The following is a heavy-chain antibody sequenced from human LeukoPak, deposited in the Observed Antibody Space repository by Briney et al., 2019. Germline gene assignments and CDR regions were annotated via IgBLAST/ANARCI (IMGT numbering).Heavy chain of an antibody. CDR3: ARGRRGSSGPWSWYLDL. CDR2: MNSNTGNT. V-gene: IGHV1-8*01. J-gene: IGHJ2*01. Sequence: ASVKVSCKASVFTLTNFDINCVPQATGQGLEWMGWMNSNTGNTGYTQEFQGRVTMTRDTSIGTAYMELTTLRSEDTAVYYCARGRRGSSGPWSWYLDLWGRGTLVTASS. CDR1: VFTLTNFD. D-gene: IGHD3-22*01.